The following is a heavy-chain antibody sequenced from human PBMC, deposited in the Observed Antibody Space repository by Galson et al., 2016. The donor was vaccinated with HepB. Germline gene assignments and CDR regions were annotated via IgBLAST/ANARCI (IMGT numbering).Heavy chain of an antibody. CDR1: GESFSGS. CDR2: VNQSGGT. CDR3: ARGRGHSYGIRSFDY. J-gene: IGHJ4*02. Sequence: SETLSLTCAVYGESFSGSWSWIRQPPGKELEWIGEVNQSGGTNYNPSLKSRVTISVDTSKNQFSLKLSPVTAADTAVYYCARGRGHSYGIRSFDYWGLGTLVTVSS. V-gene: IGHV4-34*01. D-gene: IGHD5-18*01.